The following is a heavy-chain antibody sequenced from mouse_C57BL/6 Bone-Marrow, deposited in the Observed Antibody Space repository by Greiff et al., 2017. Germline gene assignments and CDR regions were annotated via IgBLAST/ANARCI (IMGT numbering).Heavy chain of an antibody. D-gene: IGHD2-3*01. J-gene: IGHJ2*01. CDR2: IYPGSGST. Sequence: VKVVESGAELVKPGASVKMSCKASGYTFTSYWITWVKQSPGQGLEWIGDIYPGSGSTNYNEKFKSKATLTVDTSSSTAYMQLSSLTSEDSAVYYCARAGYWYYVDYWGQGTTLTVSS. CDR3: ARAGYWYYVDY. CDR1: GYTFTSYW. V-gene: IGHV1-55*01.